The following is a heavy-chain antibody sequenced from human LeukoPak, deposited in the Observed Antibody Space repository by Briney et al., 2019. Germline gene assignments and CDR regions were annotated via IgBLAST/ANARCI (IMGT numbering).Heavy chain of an antibody. CDR1: GFTFSSYA. J-gene: IGHJ4*02. CDR3: AKDVAYYDSSGYYGEWDY. Sequence: PGGSLRLSCAASGFTFSSYAMSWVRQAPGKGLEWVSAISGSGGSTYYADSVKGRFTISRDNSKNTLYLQMNSLRAEDTAVYYCAKDVAYYDSSGYYGEWDYWGQGTLVTVSS. D-gene: IGHD3-22*01. V-gene: IGHV3-23*01. CDR2: ISGSGGST.